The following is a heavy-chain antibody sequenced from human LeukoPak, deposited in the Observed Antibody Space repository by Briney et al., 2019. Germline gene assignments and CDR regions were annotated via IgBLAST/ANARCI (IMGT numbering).Heavy chain of an antibody. CDR2: IIPIFGTA. Sequence: GASVKVSCKASGGTFSSYAISWVRQAPGQGLEWMGGIIPIFGTANYAQKFQGRVTITADKSTSTAYMELSSLRSEDTAVYYCARGGMTHSSTTRGYYYYMDVWGKGTTVTVSS. D-gene: IGHD1-14*01. V-gene: IGHV1-69*06. CDR3: ARGGMTHSSTTRGYYYYMDV. CDR1: GGTFSSYA. J-gene: IGHJ6*03.